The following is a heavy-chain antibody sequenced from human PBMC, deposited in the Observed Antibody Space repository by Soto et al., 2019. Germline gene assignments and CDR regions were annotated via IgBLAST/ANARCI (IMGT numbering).Heavy chain of an antibody. CDR2: INAGNGDT. J-gene: IGHJ4*02. D-gene: IGHD3-22*01. V-gene: IGHV1-3*05. CDR1: GYTFTNYA. Sequence: QVHLVQSGAEEKKPGASVRVSCKASGYTFTNYAMHWVRQAPGQGLEWMGWINAGNGDTKYSQQFQGRVTITRDTSATTTYRQLSSLRSEDTAVYYCAIKGVMCSGYLLDYWGQGTLVIVSS. CDR3: AIKGVMCSGYLLDY.